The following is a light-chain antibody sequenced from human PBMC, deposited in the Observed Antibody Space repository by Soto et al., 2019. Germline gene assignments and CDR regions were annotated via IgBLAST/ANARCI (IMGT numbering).Light chain of an antibody. CDR3: QQYNFRPPYT. CDR2: GSS. CDR1: HSVSTN. V-gene: IGKV3-15*01. Sequence: EVVMTQSPATLSLSPGERATLSCRASHSVSTNLAWYQQRPGQVPRLLIYGSSTRATGIPDRFSGSGYATEFTLTISSLQSEDFAVYYCQQYNFRPPYTFGQGTKLEI. J-gene: IGKJ2*01.